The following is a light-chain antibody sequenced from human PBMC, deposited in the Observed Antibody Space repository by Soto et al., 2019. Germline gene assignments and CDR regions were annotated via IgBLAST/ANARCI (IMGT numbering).Light chain of an antibody. CDR1: QSVSSTY. J-gene: IGKJ4*01. CDR3: QQRSNWPLT. Sequence: EIVMSQSPATLSVYPGERATLSCRASQSVSSTYLAWYQQKPGQAPRLLIYDASNRATGIPARFSGSGSGTDFTLTISNLEPEDFAVYYCQQRSNWPLTLGGGAKV. CDR2: DAS. V-gene: IGKV3-11*01.